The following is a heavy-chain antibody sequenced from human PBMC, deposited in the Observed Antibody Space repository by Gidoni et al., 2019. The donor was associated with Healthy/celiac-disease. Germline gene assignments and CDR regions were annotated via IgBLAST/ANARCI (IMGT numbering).Heavy chain of an antibody. V-gene: IGHV3-30*18. J-gene: IGHJ4*02. Sequence: QVQLVESGGGVVQPGRSLRLYCAASGFTFSSYGMHWVRQAPGKGLEWVAVISYDGSNKYYADSVKGRFTISRDNSKNTLYLQMNSLRAEDTAVYYCAKGLHYDIPDYWGQGTLVTVPS. D-gene: IGHD3-9*01. CDR3: AKGLHYDIPDY. CDR2: ISYDGSNK. CDR1: GFTFSSYG.